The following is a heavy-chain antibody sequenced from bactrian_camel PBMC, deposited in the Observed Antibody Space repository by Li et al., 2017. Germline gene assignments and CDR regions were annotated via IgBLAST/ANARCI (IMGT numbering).Heavy chain of an antibody. D-gene: IGHD1*01. CDR1: AYTYSTWC. V-gene: IGHV3S29*01. J-gene: IGHJ6*01. Sequence: QVQLVESGGGSVQAGGSLRLSCAASAYTYSTWCMGWSRQAPGKEREGVAIIDTEGGRRWYADSVKGRFTISKDNAKNTLYLQTNSLKPEDTAMYYCAADWCERADFGYWGQGTQVTVS. CDR3: AADWCERADFGY. CDR2: IDTEGGRR.